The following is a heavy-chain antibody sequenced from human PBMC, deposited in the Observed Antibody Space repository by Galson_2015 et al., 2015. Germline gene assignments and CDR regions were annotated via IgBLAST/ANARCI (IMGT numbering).Heavy chain of an antibody. CDR3: VRLTGASTSPDN. CDR1: EFTFSTSW. J-gene: IGHJ1*01. Sequence: SLRLSCAASEFTFSTSWMHWVRHAPGKGLVWVSRIHPDGTTTGYADSVKGRFTISRDNAKNTLYLQMNTMKAEDSAVYYCVRLTGASTSPDNCGQGTQVTVSS. CDR2: IHPDGTTT. V-gene: IGHV3-74*01. D-gene: IGHD6-25*01.